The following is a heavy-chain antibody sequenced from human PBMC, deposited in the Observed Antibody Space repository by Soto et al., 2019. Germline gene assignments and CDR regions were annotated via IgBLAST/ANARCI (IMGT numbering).Heavy chain of an antibody. CDR3: AREGGSGSYYNAFDI. V-gene: IGHV1-18*01. J-gene: IGHJ3*02. CDR2: ISAYNGNT. CDR1: GYTFTSYG. Sequence: ASVKVSCXASGYTFTSYGISWVRQAPGQGLEWMGWISAYNGNTNYAQKLQGRVTMTTDTSTSTAYMELRSLRSDDTAVYYCAREGGSGSYYNAFDIWGQGTMVTVSS. D-gene: IGHD3-10*01.